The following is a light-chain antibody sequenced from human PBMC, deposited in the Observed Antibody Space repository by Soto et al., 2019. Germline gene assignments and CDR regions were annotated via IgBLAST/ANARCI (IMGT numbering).Light chain of an antibody. CDR3: NSYTSRYTFV. V-gene: IGLV2-14*01. CDR2: EVN. J-gene: IGLJ1*01. CDR1: SSDVGGYNY. Sequence: QSVLTQPASVSGSPGQSITISCTGTSSDVGGYNYVSWYQQHPGKAPKLMIYEVNNRPSEVSNRFSGSKSGNTASLTISGLQPEDEADYYCNSYTSRYTFVLGTVTKVTV.